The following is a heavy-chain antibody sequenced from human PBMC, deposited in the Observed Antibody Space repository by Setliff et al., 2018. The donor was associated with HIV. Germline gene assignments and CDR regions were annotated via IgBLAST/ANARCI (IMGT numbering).Heavy chain of an antibody. D-gene: IGHD3-10*01. CDR3: ARESYGSGTYDY. CDR2: IYTSGST. J-gene: IGHJ4*02. CDR1: GGSMSTYY. V-gene: IGHV4-4*08. Sequence: ALETLSLTCTVSGGSMSTYYWSWIRQPPGKALEWIGYIYTSGSTNYNPSLKSRVTISIDTSKKQFSLRLTSVTAADSAVYYCARESYGSGTYDYWGQGTLVTVSS.